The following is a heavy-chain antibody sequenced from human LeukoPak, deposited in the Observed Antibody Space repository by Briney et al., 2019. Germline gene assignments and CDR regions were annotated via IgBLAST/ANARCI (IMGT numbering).Heavy chain of an antibody. D-gene: IGHD3-22*01. J-gene: IGHJ4*02. V-gene: IGHV4-39*01. CDR3: ARHRGDYYDSSGSFDY. Sequence: SETLSLTCTVSGGSISNNNYYWGRIRQPPGKGLEWIGNIYYTGSTYYDPSLKSRVTISVDTSKNQFSLKLSSVTAADTAVYYCARHRGDYYDSSGSFDYWGQGTLVTVSS. CDR1: GGSISNNNYY. CDR2: IYYTGST.